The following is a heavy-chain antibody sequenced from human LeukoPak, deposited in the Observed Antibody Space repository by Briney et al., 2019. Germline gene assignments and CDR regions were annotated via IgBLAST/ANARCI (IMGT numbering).Heavy chain of an antibody. V-gene: IGHV3-23*01. CDR2: ISGSGGST. Sequence: GGSLRLSCAASGFTFSSYAMSWVRQAPGKGLGWVSAISGSGGSTYYADSVKGRFTISRDNSENTLYLQMNSLRAEDTAVYYCAKRDRTVTHAFDIWGQGTMVTVSS. CDR1: GFTFSSYA. J-gene: IGHJ3*02. D-gene: IGHD4-17*01. CDR3: AKRDRTVTHAFDI.